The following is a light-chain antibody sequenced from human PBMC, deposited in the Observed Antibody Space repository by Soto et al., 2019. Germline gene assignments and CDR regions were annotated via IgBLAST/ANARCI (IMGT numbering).Light chain of an antibody. V-gene: IGLV2-14*01. CDR1: SGDVGGYNY. CDR3: ISYTSDSNPYV. J-gene: IGLJ1*01. Sequence: QSALTQPASVSGSPGQSITISCTGTSGDVGGYNYVSWYQHHPGKAPKLMTSEVSNRPSGVSNRFSGSKSGNTASLTISGLQAEDEADYYCISYTSDSNPYVFGTGTKVTVL. CDR2: EVS.